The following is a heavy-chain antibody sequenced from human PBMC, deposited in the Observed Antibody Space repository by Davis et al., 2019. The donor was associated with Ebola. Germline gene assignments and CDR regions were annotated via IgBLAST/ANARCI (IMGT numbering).Heavy chain of an antibody. Sequence: GGSLRLSCAASGFTFSNKAMTWVRQAPGKGLEWVADISGSGDRRYYGESVKGRFTISRDNSKNTVYLQMNSLRVEDTALYYCAKFQNDFWSGYFGWFGPWGQGTLVIVSS. J-gene: IGHJ5*02. CDR1: GFTFSNKA. D-gene: IGHD3-3*01. CDR2: ISGSGDRR. V-gene: IGHV3-23*01. CDR3: AKFQNDFWSGYFGWFGP.